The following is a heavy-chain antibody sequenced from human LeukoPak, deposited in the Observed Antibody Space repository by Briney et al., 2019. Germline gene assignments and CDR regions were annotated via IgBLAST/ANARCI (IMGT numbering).Heavy chain of an antibody. CDR1: GYGFTNYW. CDR2: IYPGDSDT. CDR3: ARSGASAFRSIDY. J-gene: IGHJ4*02. Sequence: GESLKISCKASGYGFTNYWIGWVRQMPGKGLEWMGIIYPGDSDTRYGPSFQGQVTISADKSITTAYLQWSSLKASDTAMYYCARSGASAFRSIDYWGQGTLVTVSS. D-gene: IGHD3-10*01. V-gene: IGHV5-51*01.